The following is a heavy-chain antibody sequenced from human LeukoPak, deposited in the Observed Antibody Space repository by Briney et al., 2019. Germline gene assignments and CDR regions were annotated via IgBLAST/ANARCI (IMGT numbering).Heavy chain of an antibody. CDR3: GKWELYSGFYYIDY. CDR2: IKPDGSLI. CDR1: GFTFSSYW. V-gene: IGHV3-7*01. J-gene: IGHJ4*02. Sequence: PGGSLRLSCAASGFTFSSYWMTWVRQGPGKGLEWVANIKPDGSLIYYVDSVKGRFTISRDNAKNSLYLQMNSLRAEDTAVYYCGKWELYSGFYYIDYWGQGTLATVSS. D-gene: IGHD1-26*01.